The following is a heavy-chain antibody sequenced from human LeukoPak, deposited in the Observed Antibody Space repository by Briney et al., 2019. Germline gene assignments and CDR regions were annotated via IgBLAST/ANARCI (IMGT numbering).Heavy chain of an antibody. CDR3: AREGGFYRPLDY. CDR1: GGSITTTNW. D-gene: IGHD3-3*01. V-gene: IGHV4-4*02. J-gene: IGHJ4*02. Sequence: SGTLSLTCGVSGGSITTTNWWSWVRQPPGKGLEWIGEVHLDGRTNYNPSLESRLTISVDLSETHISLRLTSVTAADTAVYYCAREGGFYRPLDYSGQGTQVTVSS. CDR2: VHLDGRT.